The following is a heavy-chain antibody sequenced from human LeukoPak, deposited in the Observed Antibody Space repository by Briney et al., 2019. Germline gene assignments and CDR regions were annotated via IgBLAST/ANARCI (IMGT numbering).Heavy chain of an antibody. CDR3: ARVGGVMTDY. CDR1: GFTFSSYT. CDR2: ITSTSTYI. V-gene: IGHV3-21*01. D-gene: IGHD3-16*01. Sequence: PGGSLRLSCAASGFTFSSYTMNWVRQAPGKGLEWVSSITSTSTYIYYADSVKGRSTISRDNAKNSLYLQMNSLRAEDTAVYYCARVGGVMTDYWGQGTLVTVSS. J-gene: IGHJ4*02.